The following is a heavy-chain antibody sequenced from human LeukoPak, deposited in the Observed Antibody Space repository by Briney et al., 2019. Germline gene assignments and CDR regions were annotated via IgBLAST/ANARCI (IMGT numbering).Heavy chain of an antibody. J-gene: IGHJ4*02. V-gene: IGHV4-59*01. CDR3: ARVYCSSTSCYGDYFDY. CDR2: IYYSGST. D-gene: IGHD2-2*01. Sequence: SETLSLTCTVSGGSISSYYCSWIRLPPGKGLECIGYIYYSGSTNYNPSLKSRVTISVDTSKNQFSLKLSSVTPADTAVYYCARVYCSSTSCYGDYFDYWGQGTLVTVSS. CDR1: GGSISSYY.